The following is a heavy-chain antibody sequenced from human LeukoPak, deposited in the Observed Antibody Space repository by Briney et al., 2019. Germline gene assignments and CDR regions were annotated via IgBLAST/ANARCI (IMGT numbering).Heavy chain of an antibody. D-gene: IGHD5-24*01. CDR1: GGSLSSDY. J-gene: IGHJ4*02. CDR2: VYYSGST. V-gene: IGHV4-59*12. Sequence: SETLSLTCTVSGGSLSSDYWSWIRQPPTKGLEWIGYVYYSGSTNYNPSLKSRVTISVDRSKNQFSLKLSSVTAADTAVYYCARGASRDGYNFDYWGQGTLVTVSS. CDR3: ARGASRDGYNFDY.